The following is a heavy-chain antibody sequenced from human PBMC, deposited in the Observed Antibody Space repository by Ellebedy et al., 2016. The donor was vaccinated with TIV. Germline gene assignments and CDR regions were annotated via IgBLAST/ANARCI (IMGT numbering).Heavy chain of an antibody. V-gene: IGHV1-3*01. Sequence: ASVKVSCKASGYTFTSYTMHWVRQAPGQRLDWMGWISPGNGNTKYSQKFQGRVTITRDTSASTAYMELSSLTSEDTALYYCATLPGSSTPFDYWGQGTLVTVSS. D-gene: IGHD1-26*01. CDR3: ATLPGSSTPFDY. J-gene: IGHJ4*02. CDR2: ISPGNGNT. CDR1: GYTFTSYT.